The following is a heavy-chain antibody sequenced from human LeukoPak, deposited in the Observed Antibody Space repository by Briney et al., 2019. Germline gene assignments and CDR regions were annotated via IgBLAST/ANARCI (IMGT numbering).Heavy chain of an antibody. CDR1: GFTFSSYS. J-gene: IGHJ4*02. V-gene: IGHV3-48*04. D-gene: IGHD1-1*01. CDR3: ARGGQGQLLY. CDR2: ISSSSSTI. Sequence: GGSLRLSCAASGFTFSSYSMNWVRQAPGKGVEGVSYISSSSSTIYYADSVKARFTISRDNTKNSLYLQMNSLRPDDTAVYYCARGGQGQLLYWGQGTLVTVSS.